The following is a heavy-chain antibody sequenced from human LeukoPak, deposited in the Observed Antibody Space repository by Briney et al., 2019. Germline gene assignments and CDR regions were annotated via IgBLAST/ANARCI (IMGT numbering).Heavy chain of an antibody. V-gene: IGHV4-34*01. J-gene: IGHJ3*02. Sequence: PSETLSLTCAVYGGSFSGYYWSWIRQPPGKGLEWIGEINHSGSTNYNPSLKSRVTISVDTSKHQFSLKLSSVTAADTAVYYCARGVVPGAFDIWGQGTMVTVSS. CDR2: INHSGST. D-gene: IGHD2-15*01. CDR3: ARGVVPGAFDI. CDR1: GGSFSGYY.